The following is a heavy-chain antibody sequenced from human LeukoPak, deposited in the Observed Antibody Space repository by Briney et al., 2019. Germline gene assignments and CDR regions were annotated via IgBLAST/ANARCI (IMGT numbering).Heavy chain of an antibody. Sequence: PGGSLRLSCAASGFTFRNYWMHWVRQAPGKGLEWVGFIRSKAYGGTTEYAASVKGRFTISRDDSKSIAYLQMNSLKTEDTAVYYCTSSGGNWAFDIWGQGTMVTVSS. D-gene: IGHD2-15*01. CDR3: TSSGGNWAFDI. CDR1: GFTFRNYW. CDR2: IRSKAYGGTT. J-gene: IGHJ3*02. V-gene: IGHV3-49*04.